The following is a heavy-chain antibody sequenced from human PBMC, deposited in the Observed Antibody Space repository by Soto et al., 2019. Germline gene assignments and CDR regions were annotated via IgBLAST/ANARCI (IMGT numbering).Heavy chain of an antibody. CDR3: ARDRTVTPGVYYFDY. D-gene: IGHD4-17*01. CDR2: IWFDGTKK. Sequence: GGSLRLSCAASGFTFSNYGMHWVRQAPGKGLQWVAVIWFDGTKKYYADSLKGRLTISRDNSKDTLYLQMDNLRAEDTAVYFCARDRTVTPGVYYFDYWGQGTLVTVSS. V-gene: IGHV3-33*01. CDR1: GFTFSNYG. J-gene: IGHJ4*02.